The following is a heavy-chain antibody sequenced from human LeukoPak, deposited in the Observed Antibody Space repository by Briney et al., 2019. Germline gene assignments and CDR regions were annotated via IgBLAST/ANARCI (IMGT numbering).Heavy chain of an antibody. D-gene: IGHD3-22*01. J-gene: IGHJ4*02. CDR2: IYYSGST. V-gene: IGHV4-59*01. CDR1: GGSISSYY. Sequence: SQTLSLTCAVSGGSISSYYWSWIRQPPGKGLEWIGYIYYSGSTNYNPSLKSRVTISVDTSKNQFSLKLSSVTAADTAVYYCARVQPYYYDSSGYYETSTYYFDYWGQGTLVTVSS. CDR3: ARVQPYYYDSSGYYETSTYYFDY.